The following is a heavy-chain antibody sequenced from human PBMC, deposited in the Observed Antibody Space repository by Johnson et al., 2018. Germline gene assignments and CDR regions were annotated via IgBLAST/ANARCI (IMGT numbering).Heavy chain of an antibody. CDR1: GGTFSNFA. V-gene: IGHV1-69*01. CDR3: ARGYYSDTRCYYPDYDAFDI. CDR2: IIPIFGTA. D-gene: IGHD3-22*01. Sequence: QVQLVQSGAEVKKPGSSVKVSCKASGGTFSNFAFSWVRQAPGQGLEWMGGIIPIFGTANYAQKFQGRVKITADGSTTAYMELSSLTSEDTAVYYCARGYYSDTRCYYPDYDAFDIWGQGTMVTVSS. J-gene: IGHJ3*02.